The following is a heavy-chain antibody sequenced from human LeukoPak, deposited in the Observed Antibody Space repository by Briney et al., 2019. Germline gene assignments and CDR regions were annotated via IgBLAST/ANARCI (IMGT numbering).Heavy chain of an antibody. CDR3: AKCSASYYNDAFDI. Sequence: PGGSLRLSCAASGFTFDNYAMNWVRQVPGKGLEWVSYIRGGGGVTRYSDSVKDRFTISRDNSKNTLYLQMNSLRAEDTAIYYCAKCSASYYNDAFDIWGRGTMVTVSS. CDR2: IRGGGGVT. CDR1: GFTFDNYA. J-gene: IGHJ3*02. V-gene: IGHV3-23*01. D-gene: IGHD3-10*01.